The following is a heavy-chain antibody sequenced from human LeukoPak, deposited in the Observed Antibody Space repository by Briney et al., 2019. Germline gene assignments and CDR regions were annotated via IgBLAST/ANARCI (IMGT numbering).Heavy chain of an antibody. Sequence: ASVKVSCKASGYTFTSYGISWVRQAPGQGLEWMGWISAYNGNTNYAQKLQGRVTMTTDTSTSTAYMELRSLRSDDTAVYYCARQGCSGGSCYSGVWWFDPWGQGTLVTVSS. D-gene: IGHD2-15*01. V-gene: IGHV1-18*01. J-gene: IGHJ5*02. CDR1: GYTFTSYG. CDR3: ARQGCSGGSCYSGVWWFDP. CDR2: ISAYNGNT.